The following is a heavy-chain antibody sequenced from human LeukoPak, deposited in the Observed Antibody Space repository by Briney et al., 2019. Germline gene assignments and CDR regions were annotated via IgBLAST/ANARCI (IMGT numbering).Heavy chain of an antibody. D-gene: IGHD3-9*01. V-gene: IGHV1-18*01. CDR2: ISTYNGDT. J-gene: IGHJ2*01. Sequence: GASVKVSCKASGYTFTRWNFSWVRQAPGQGLEWMGWISTYNGDTKYAQKLQGRVTMTTDTSTSTAYMELRSLTSDDTAVYYCARDLDWVFDLWGRGTLVTVSS. CDR3: ARDLDWVFDL. CDR1: GYTFTRWN.